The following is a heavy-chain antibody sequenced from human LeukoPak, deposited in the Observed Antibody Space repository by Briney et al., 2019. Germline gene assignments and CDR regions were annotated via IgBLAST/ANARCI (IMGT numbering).Heavy chain of an antibody. D-gene: IGHD3-10*01. CDR2: IYSGGST. V-gene: IGHV3-53*01. CDR3: ARGHYGSSIHQGVFFT. Sequence: GGSLRLSCSASGFTVSIIYMSRVRQAPGKGLEWVSLIYSGGSTYYADSVKGRFTISRDNSKNTVYLQMNTLRAEDTAVYYCARGHYGSSIHQGVFFTWGQGTIVTVSS. J-gene: IGHJ3*01. CDR1: GFTVSIIY.